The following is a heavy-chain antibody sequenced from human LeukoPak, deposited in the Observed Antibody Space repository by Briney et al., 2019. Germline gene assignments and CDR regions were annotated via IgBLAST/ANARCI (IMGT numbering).Heavy chain of an antibody. CDR3: AKLTGSSGSYPGTDAFDI. V-gene: IGHV3-9*01. CDR1: EFSVGSNY. D-gene: IGHD3-22*01. Sequence: GGSLRLSCAASEFSVGSNYMTWVRQAPGKGLEWVSGISWNSGSIGYADSVKGRFTISRDNAKNSLYLQMNSLRAEDTALYYCAKLTGSSGSYPGTDAFDIWGQGTMVTVSS. CDR2: ISWNSGSI. J-gene: IGHJ3*02.